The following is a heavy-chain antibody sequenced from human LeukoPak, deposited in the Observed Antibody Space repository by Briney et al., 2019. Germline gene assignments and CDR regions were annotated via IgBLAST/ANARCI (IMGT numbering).Heavy chain of an antibody. V-gene: IGHV3-23*01. D-gene: IGHD2-15*01. J-gene: IGHJ5*02. CDR3: AKELCSGGSCYSGVFDP. CDR1: GFTFSSYA. CDR2: NRGSGGSR. Sequence: GGSLRLSCAASGFTFSSYAMSWVRQAPGKGLEWVSVNRGSGGSRYYADSVKGRFTLSRDNAKNSLYLQMNSLRAEDTALYYCAKELCSGGSCYSGVFDPWGQGTLVTVSS.